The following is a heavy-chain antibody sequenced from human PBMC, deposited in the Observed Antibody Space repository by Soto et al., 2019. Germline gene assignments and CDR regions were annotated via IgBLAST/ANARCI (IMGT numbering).Heavy chain of an antibody. V-gene: IGHV3-30*18. D-gene: IGHD2-2*01. CDR1: GFTFSNYD. CDR2: ISYDGSKK. Sequence: GGSLRLSCAAAGFTFSNYDMHWVRQAPGKGLEWVTVISYDGSKKYYADSVKGRFTISRGDSENTLYLQMNSLRPEDTAVYYCVKDSGQLPSSFDHWGQGTLVTVSS. CDR3: VKDSGQLPSSFDH. J-gene: IGHJ4*02.